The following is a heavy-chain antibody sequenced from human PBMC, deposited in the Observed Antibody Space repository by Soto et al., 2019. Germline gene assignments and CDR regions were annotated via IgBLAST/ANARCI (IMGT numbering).Heavy chain of an antibody. CDR3: AKEGLHFDFWGGFYTHYFDF. D-gene: IGHD3-3*01. CDR2: ISFDGSKK. V-gene: IGHV3-30*04. CDR1: GFTFSTYV. Sequence: QVQLVESGGGGVQPGRALGLSCEASGFTFSTYVMHWVRQAPGKGLEWVAVISFDGSKKYYADSVMGRFTISRDNSKNTVSLQMNSLRVEDTGVYYCAKEGLHFDFWGGFYTHYFDFWGQGVLVTVSS. J-gene: IGHJ4*02.